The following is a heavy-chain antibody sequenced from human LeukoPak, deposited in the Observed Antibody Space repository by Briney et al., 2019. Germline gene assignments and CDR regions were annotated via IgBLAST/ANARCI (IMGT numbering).Heavy chain of an antibody. CDR3: ARAYDSSGYYQAY. CDR2: IRSKTYSWTK. J-gene: IGHJ4*02. D-gene: IGHD3-22*01. CDR1: GFTFGDYA. Sequence: GGSLRLSCTASGFTFGDYAVNWVRQAPGEGLEWVGFIRSKTYSWTKEYAASVEGRLNISRDDSKSIAYLQMNSLKTEDTALYYCARAYDSSGYYQAYWGQGTLVTVSS. V-gene: IGHV3-49*04.